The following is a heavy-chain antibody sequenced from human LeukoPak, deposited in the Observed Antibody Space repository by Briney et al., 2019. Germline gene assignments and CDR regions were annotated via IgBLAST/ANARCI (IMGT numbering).Heavy chain of an antibody. CDR2: IYYSGST. CDR3: ARGFGAYLSFDY. D-gene: IGHD3-3*01. J-gene: IGHJ4*02. Sequence: PSETLSLTCTVSGGSISSDYWSWIRQPPGKGLEWIGYIYYSGSTNYNPSLKSRVTISVDTSKNQFSQKLNSVTAADTAVYYCARGFGAYLSFDYWGQGTLVTVSS. CDR1: GGSISSDY. V-gene: IGHV4-59*01.